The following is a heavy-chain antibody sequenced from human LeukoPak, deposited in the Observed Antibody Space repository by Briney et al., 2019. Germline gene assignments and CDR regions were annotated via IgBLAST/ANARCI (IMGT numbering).Heavy chain of an antibody. J-gene: IGHJ5*02. Sequence: GGSLRLSCAASGFTVSSNYMSWVRQAPGKGLEWVSVIYSGGSTYYADSVKGRFTISRDNSNNTLYLQMNSLRAEDTAVYSCARDGGVRSFDPWGQGTLVTVSS. CDR3: ARDGGVRSFDP. CDR2: IYSGGST. V-gene: IGHV3-53*01. D-gene: IGHD3-16*01. CDR1: GFTVSSNY.